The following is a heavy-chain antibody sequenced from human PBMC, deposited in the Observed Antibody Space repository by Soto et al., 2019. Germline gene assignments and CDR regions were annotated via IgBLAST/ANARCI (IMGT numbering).Heavy chain of an antibody. J-gene: IGHJ4*02. V-gene: IGHV1-46*01. D-gene: IGHD4-17*01. CDR1: GYIFSNFY. CDR2: INPNTGGT. Sequence: QVSLVQSGDEVKKPGASVNVSCKAFGYIFSNFYIHWVRQAPGQGLEWMGIINPNTGGTSYPHKFQGRGTVTRDTSTSTVHMEMSSLTSEDMAVYYCARDKVYGDKAFDFWGQGTLVTVSS. CDR3: ARDKVYGDKAFDF.